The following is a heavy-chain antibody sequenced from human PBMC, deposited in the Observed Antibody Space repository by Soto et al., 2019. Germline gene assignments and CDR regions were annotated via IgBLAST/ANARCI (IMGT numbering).Heavy chain of an antibody. V-gene: IGHV1-69*01. CDR2: IIPVFGTT. CDR3: ARDPAYSDSSGDAFDI. D-gene: IGHD3-22*01. Sequence: QVQLVQSGAEVKKPGSSVKVSCKASGGTFISYTITWVRQAPGQGLEWMGGIIPVFGTTNYAQKFQGRVTITADESTRSAYMELSGLTSEDTAVYYCARDPAYSDSSGDAFDIWGQGTMVTVSS. J-gene: IGHJ3*02. CDR1: GGTFISYT.